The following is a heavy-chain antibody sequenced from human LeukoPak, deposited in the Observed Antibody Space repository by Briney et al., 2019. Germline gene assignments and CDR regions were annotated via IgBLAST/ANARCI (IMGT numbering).Heavy chain of an antibody. CDR1: GFTFSSYS. D-gene: IGHD1-14*01. V-gene: IGHV3-21*01. J-gene: IGHJ4*02. Sequence: GGSLRLSCAASGFTFSSYSMNWVRQAPGKGLEWVSSISSSSYIYYADSVKGRFTISRDNAKNSLYLQMNSLRAEDTAVYYCARDPAESEMSDYWGQGTLVTVSS. CDR2: ISSSSYI. CDR3: ARDPAESEMSDY.